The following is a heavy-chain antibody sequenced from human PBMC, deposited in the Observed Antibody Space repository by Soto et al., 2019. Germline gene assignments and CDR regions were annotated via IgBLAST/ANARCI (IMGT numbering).Heavy chain of an antibody. D-gene: IGHD3-3*02. Sequence: SDTLSLTSTFSVSSINSTGYYWGWIRQPPGKGLEWIGSMFYGVSTYYNPSLKSRVTVSVDTSKNQFSLNLRSVTAADTAVYYCARLPSRHLVDYWGQGTLVTVSS. CDR1: VSSINSTGYY. CDR3: ARLPSRHLVDY. CDR2: MFYGVST. V-gene: IGHV4-39*01. J-gene: IGHJ4*02.